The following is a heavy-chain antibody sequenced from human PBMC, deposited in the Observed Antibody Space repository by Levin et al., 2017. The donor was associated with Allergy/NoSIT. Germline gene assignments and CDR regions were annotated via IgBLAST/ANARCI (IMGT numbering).Heavy chain of an antibody. CDR3: VRHGFYYFDY. D-gene: IGHD3-3*01. Sequence: PGGSLRLSCAASGFIFSNSWMAWVRQAPGKGLEWVANTKQDGTEKNYADSVKGRFTISRDNAKNSLYLQMDSLRVEDTAVFDCVRHGFYYFDYWSQGTLVIVSS. J-gene: IGHJ4*02. V-gene: IGHV3-7*01. CDR2: TKQDGTEK. CDR1: GFIFSNSW.